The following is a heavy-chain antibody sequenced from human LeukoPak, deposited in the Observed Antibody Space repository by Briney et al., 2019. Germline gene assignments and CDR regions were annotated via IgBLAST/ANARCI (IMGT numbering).Heavy chain of an antibody. V-gene: IGHV4-59*08. J-gene: IGHJ3*02. Sequence: SETLSLTCTVSGGSISSYYWSWIRQPPGKGLEWIGYIYYSGSTNYNPSLKSRVTISVDTSKNQFSLKLSSVTAADTAVYYCARHSTMIAVRAFDIWGQGTMVTVSS. CDR3: ARHSTMIAVRAFDI. CDR2: IYYSGST. CDR1: GGSISSYY. D-gene: IGHD3-22*01.